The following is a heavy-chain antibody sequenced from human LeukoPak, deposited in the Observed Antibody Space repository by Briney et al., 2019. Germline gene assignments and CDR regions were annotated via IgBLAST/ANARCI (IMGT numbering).Heavy chain of an antibody. CDR1: EFTFSSYG. D-gene: IGHD6-19*01. J-gene: IGHJ6*03. Sequence: RPGGSLRLSCVASEFTFSSYGMSWVRQAPGKGLEWVSAISGSGDYTYYADSVKGRFTISRDNTKNTLYLPINSLRAEDTAVYYCAKLGNSGWYYFYYYMDVWGKGTTVTISS. V-gene: IGHV3-23*01. CDR3: AKLGNSGWYYFYYYMDV. CDR2: ISGSGDYT.